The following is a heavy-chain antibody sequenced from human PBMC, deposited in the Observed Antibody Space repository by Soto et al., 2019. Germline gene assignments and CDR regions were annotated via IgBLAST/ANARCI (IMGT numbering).Heavy chain of an antibody. Sequence: EVPLVEFGGGLVQPGGSLRLSCVASGFALGPYSINWVRQSPGQGLKWVANIKQDGSEKNYVDFVKGRFSISRDNARNSLYQQMNSLRADDTAAYYCAIETSSLGCWGQGTLVTVSS. CDR3: AIETSSLGC. V-gene: IGHV3-7*05. CDR1: GFALGPYS. D-gene: IGHD3-16*01. CDR2: IKQDGSEK. J-gene: IGHJ4*02.